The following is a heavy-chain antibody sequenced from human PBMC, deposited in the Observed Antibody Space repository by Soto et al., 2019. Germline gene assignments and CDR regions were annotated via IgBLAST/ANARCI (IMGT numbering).Heavy chain of an antibody. D-gene: IGHD3-3*01. V-gene: IGHV3-21*01. J-gene: IGHJ4*02. CDR2: ISSSSSYI. Sequence: GGSLRLSCAASGFTFSSYSMNWVRQAPGKGLEWVSSISSSSSYIYYADSVKGRFTISRDSAKNSLYRQMNSLRAEDTAVYYCARGPYDFWSGSSSYWGQGTLGTVSS. CDR1: GFTFSSYS. CDR3: ARGPYDFWSGSSSY.